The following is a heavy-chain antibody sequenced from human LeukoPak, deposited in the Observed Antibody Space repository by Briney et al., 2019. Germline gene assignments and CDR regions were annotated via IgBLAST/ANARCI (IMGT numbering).Heavy chain of an antibody. D-gene: IGHD6-19*01. CDR3: ARDTDSSGWSWVY. Sequence: ASVKVSCKASGYRFTTDMYTIHWLRQAPGHRLEWMGWINAGNGNTKYSQKFQGRVTITGDTSARTVYMEVSSLVSEDTAVYYCARDTDSSGWSWVYWGQGTLVTVSS. CDR1: GYRFTTDMYT. CDR2: INAGNGNT. V-gene: IGHV1-3*01. J-gene: IGHJ4*02.